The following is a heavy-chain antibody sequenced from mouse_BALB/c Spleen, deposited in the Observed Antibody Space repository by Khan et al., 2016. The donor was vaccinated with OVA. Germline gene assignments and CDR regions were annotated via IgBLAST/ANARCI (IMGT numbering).Heavy chain of an antibody. V-gene: IGHV9-4*02. CDR3: VRGGAAYYRNDGGAMEY. CDR1: GYTFTTAG. D-gene: IGHD2-14*01. Sequence: QIQLVQSGPELKKPGETVRISCTASGYTFTTAGIQWVQKMPGKGLQWIGWIHTHSGVPKYAEDFKGRFAFSLDISVSTAYLQITNLKNEDTATYFWVRGGAAYYRNDGGAMEYWGQGTSVTVSS. CDR2: IHTHSGVP. J-gene: IGHJ4*01.